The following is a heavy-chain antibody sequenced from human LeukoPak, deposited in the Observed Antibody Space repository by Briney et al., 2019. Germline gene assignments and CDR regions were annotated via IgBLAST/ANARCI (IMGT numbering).Heavy chain of an antibody. CDR2: LSGSGGGT. Sequence: GGSLRLSCAVSGITLSNYGMSWVRQAPGKGLEWVAGLSGSGGGTNYADSVQGRFTISRDNPKNTLYLQMNSLRAEDSAVYFCAKRGVVIRVFLVGFHKEAYYFDSWGQGALVTVSS. D-gene: IGHD3-10*01. V-gene: IGHV3-23*01. CDR3: AKRGVVIRVFLVGFHKEAYYFDS. J-gene: IGHJ4*02. CDR1: GITLSNYG.